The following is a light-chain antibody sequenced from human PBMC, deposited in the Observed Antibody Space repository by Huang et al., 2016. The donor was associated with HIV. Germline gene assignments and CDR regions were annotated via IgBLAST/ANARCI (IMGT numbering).Light chain of an antibody. CDR1: QSVSNY. J-gene: IGKJ3*01. CDR2: DAS. V-gene: IGKV3-11*01. CDR3: QQRSNWPPGFT. Sequence: EIVLTQSPATLSLSPGERATLSFRASQSVSNYLAWYQQKPGQAPRLLIYDASNRATGIPARFSGSGSGTDFTLTISNLEPEDFAVYYGQQRSNWPPGFTFGPGTKVDIK.